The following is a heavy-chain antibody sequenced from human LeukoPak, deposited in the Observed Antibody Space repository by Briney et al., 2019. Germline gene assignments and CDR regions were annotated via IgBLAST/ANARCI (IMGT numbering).Heavy chain of an antibody. Sequence: PSETLSLTCTVSGGSIGSSSYYWGWIRQPPGKGLEWIGSIYYSGSTYYNPSLKSRVTISVDTSKNQFSLKLSSVTAADAAVYYCARHGPEDIVVVVAVYFDYWGQGTLVTVSS. D-gene: IGHD2-15*01. J-gene: IGHJ4*02. CDR1: GGSIGSSSYY. CDR2: IYYSGST. V-gene: IGHV4-39*01. CDR3: ARHGPEDIVVVVAVYFDY.